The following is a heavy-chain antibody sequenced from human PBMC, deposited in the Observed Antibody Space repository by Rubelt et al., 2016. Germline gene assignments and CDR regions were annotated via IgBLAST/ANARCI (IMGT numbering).Heavy chain of an antibody. CDR3: ARDLVGVVITTHDAFDI. CDR2: IVPTFGTA. V-gene: IGHV1-69*06. D-gene: IGHD3-22*01. Sequence: QVQLVQSGAEVKKPGSSVKVSCKASGGTFSSYAISWVRQAPGQGLEWMGGIVPTFGTATHAKKFQGRVTVTADNSTSTAYMELSSLRSEDTAVYYCARDLVGVVITTHDAFDIWGQGTMVTVSS. J-gene: IGHJ3*02. CDR1: GGTFSSYA.